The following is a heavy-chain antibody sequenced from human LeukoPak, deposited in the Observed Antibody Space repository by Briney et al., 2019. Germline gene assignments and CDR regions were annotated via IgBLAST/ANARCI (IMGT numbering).Heavy chain of an antibody. V-gene: IGHV3-23*01. CDR2: ISGSGGST. Sequence: PGGSLRLSCAASGFTFSSYAMSWVRQAPGKGLEWVSVISGSGGSTYYADSVKGRFTISRDNSKNTLYLQMNSLRAEDTAVYYCAKDLGGKPYYYYGMDVWGQGTTVTVSS. J-gene: IGHJ6*02. CDR1: GFTFSSYA. CDR3: AKDLGGKPYYYYGMDV.